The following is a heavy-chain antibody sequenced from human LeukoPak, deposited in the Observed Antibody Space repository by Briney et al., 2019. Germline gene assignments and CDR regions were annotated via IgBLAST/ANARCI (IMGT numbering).Heavy chain of an antibody. CDR1: GGSISSSSYY. CDR2: INHSGST. Sequence: KPSETLSLTCTVSGGSISSSSYYWGWIRQPPGKGLEWIGEINHSGSTNYNPSLKSRVTISVDTSKNQFSLKLSSVTAADTAVYYCARTSYDFWSGYPYYFDYWGQGTLVTVSS. D-gene: IGHD3-3*01. J-gene: IGHJ4*02. CDR3: ARTSYDFWSGYPYYFDY. V-gene: IGHV4-39*07.